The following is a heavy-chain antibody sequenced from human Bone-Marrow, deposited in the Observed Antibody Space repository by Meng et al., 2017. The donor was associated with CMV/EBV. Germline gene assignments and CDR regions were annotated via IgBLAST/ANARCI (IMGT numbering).Heavy chain of an antibody. CDR3: ARSRGAGTHFDY. J-gene: IGHJ4*02. CDR1: GGSISSYY. Sequence: SETLSLTCTVSGGSISSYYWSWIRQPPGKGLEWIGSIYYSGSTYYNPSLKSRVTISVDTSKNQFSLKLSSVTAADTAVYYCARSRGAGTHFDYWGQGTLVTVSS. D-gene: IGHD1-1*01. CDR2: IYYSGST. V-gene: IGHV4-39*07.